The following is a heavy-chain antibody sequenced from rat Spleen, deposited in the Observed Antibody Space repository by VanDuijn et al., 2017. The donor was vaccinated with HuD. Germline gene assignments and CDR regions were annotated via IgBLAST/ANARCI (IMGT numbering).Heavy chain of an antibody. CDR1: GFSLTSSG. CDR2: ISSGGNT. CDR3: TRDHSYWGSYYPGGFAY. J-gene: IGHJ3*01. V-gene: IGHV2S12*01. Sequence: QVQLKESGPGLVQPSQTLSLTCTVSGFSLTSSGVSWVRQPPGKGLEWIATISSGGNTYYNSPLKSRLSISRDTSKSQVLLKMNSLQTEYTAIYFCTRDHSYWGSYYPGGFAYWGQGTLVTVSS. D-gene: IGHD1-12*02.